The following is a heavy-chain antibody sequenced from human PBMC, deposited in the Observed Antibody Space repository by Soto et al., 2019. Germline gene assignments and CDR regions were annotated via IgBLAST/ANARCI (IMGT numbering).Heavy chain of an antibody. Sequence: QVQLVESGGGVVQPGRSLRLSCAASGFTFSSYAMHWVRQAPGKGLEWVAVISYDGSNKYYADSVKGRYTISRDNSKNTLYRQMNSLRAEDTAVYYCARDVGTAMVMRFYPWGQGTLGTVSS. V-gene: IGHV3-30-3*01. D-gene: IGHD5-18*01. CDR3: ARDVGTAMVMRFYP. J-gene: IGHJ5*02. CDR2: ISYDGSNK. CDR1: GFTFSSYA.